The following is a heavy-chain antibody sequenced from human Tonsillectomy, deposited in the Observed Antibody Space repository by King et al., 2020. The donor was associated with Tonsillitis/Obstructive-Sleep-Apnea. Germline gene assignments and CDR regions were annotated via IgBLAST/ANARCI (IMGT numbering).Heavy chain of an antibody. J-gene: IGHJ4*02. D-gene: IGHD6-6*01. CDR3: EREGEYSSTNYFDY. Sequence: LQLQESGPGLVKPSETLALTCTVSGGSISSTTYYWGWIRQPPGQGLEWIGSIYYSGSTYYNPSLKSRVTISVDTSKNHFSLKLSSVTAADTAVYYFEREGEYSSTNYFDYWGQGTLIPVSS. V-gene: IGHV4-39*02. CDR1: GGSISSTTYY. CDR2: IYYSGST.